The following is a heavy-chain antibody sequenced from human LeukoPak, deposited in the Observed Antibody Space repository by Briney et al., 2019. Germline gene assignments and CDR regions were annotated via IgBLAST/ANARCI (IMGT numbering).Heavy chain of an antibody. CDR3: ARVRTMVRGVIPFDY. J-gene: IGHJ4*02. V-gene: IGHV1-18*01. Sequence: ASVKVSCKASGYTFTSYGISWVRQAPGQGLEWIGWISAYNGNTNYAQKLQGRVTMTTDTSTSTAYMELRSLRSDDTAVYYCARVRTMVRGVIPFDYWGQGTLVTVSS. CDR2: ISAYNGNT. D-gene: IGHD3-10*01. CDR1: GYTFTSYG.